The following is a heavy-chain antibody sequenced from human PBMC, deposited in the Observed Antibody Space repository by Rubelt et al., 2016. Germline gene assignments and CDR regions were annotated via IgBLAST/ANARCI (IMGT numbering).Heavy chain of an antibody. CDR3: ASLASSFGY. Sequence: ESGGGLVQPGGSLRLSCAVSGFTFSSYAMTWVRQAPGKGLEWVSVISGSGGTTYYADSVQGRFTIPRDNSKNTLYLQMNSLRAEDTAVYYCASLASSFGYWGQGTLVTVSS. V-gene: IGHV3-23*01. CDR1: GFTFSSYA. D-gene: IGHD6-13*01. J-gene: IGHJ4*02. CDR2: ISGSGGTT.